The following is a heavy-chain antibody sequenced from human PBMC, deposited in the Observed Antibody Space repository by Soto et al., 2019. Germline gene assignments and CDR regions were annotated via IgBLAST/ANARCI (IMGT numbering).Heavy chain of an antibody. Sequence: QVQLQESGPGLVKPSQTLSLTCTVSGGSISSGGYYWSWIRQHPGKGLEWIGYIYYSGSTYYNPSLKRRVTISVDTSKNQFSLKLSSVTAADTAVYYCARLRIAAAGPPVDYWGQGTLVTVSS. V-gene: IGHV4-31*03. D-gene: IGHD6-13*01. CDR3: ARLRIAAAGPPVDY. CDR2: IYYSGST. J-gene: IGHJ4*02. CDR1: GGSISSGGYY.